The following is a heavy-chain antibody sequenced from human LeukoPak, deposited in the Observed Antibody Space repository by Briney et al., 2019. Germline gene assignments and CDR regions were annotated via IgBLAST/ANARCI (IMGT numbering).Heavy chain of an antibody. Sequence: GGSLRLSCAASGFTVSSNYMSWVRQAPGKGLEWVSVIYSGGSTYYADSVKGRFTISRDNSKNTLYLQMNSLRAEDTAVYYCARCSGYVFDYFDYGGQEPLATVSS. CDR1: GFTVSSNY. V-gene: IGHV3-66*02. J-gene: IGHJ4*02. CDR2: IYSGGST. CDR3: ARCSGYVFDYFDY. D-gene: IGHD5-12*01.